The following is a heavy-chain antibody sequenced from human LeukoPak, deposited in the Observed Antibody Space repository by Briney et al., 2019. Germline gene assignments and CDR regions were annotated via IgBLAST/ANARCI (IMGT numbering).Heavy chain of an antibody. V-gene: IGHV3-23*01. CDR2: ISGSGGST. CDR3: AKDEGSSGIF. Sequence: PGGSLRLSCAASGFTFSIYSMSWVRQAPGKGLEWVSAISGSGGSTYYADSVKGRFTISRDNSKNTLYLQMNSLRAEDTAVYYCAKDEGSSGIFWGQGTLVTVSS. D-gene: IGHD6-19*01. CDR1: GFTFSIYS. J-gene: IGHJ4*02.